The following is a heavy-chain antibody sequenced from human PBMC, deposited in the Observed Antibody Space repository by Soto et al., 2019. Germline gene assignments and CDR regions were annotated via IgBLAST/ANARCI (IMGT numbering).Heavy chain of an antibody. V-gene: IGHV3-48*02. CDR1: GFTFSSYS. J-gene: IGHJ4*02. D-gene: IGHD6-6*01. CDR3: ARDIPRGMELAARLIFDY. CDR2: ISSSSSTI. Sequence: GGSLRLSCAASGFTFSSYSMNWVRQAPGKGLEWVSYISSSSSTIYYADSVKGRFTISRDNAKNSLYLQMNSLRDEDTAVYYCARDIPRGMELAARLIFDYWGQGTLVTVSS.